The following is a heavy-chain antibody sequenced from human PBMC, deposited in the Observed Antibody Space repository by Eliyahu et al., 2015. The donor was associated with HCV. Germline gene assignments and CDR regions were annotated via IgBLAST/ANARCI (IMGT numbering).Heavy chain of an antibody. CDR2: IYYSGST. Sequence: QLQLQESGPGLVKPSETLSLTCTVSGGSISSSSYYWGWIRQPPGKGLEWIGSIYYSGSTYYNPSLKSRVTISVDTSKNQYSLNLRSVTAADTAVYYCASPYRTSSSFNYWGQGTLVTVSS. V-gene: IGHV4-39*01. J-gene: IGHJ4*02. D-gene: IGHD6-6*01. CDR3: ASPYRTSSSFNY. CDR1: GGSISSSSYY.